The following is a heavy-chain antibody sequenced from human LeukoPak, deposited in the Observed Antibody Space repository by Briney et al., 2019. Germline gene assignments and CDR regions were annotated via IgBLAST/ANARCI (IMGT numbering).Heavy chain of an antibody. J-gene: IGHJ4*02. D-gene: IGHD3-10*01. V-gene: IGHV1-46*01. Sequence: ASVKVSCKASGYTFISYYMHWVRQAPGQGLEWMGIINPTGGSTSYAQRFQGRVTMTRDTSTSTLYMELSSLRSEDTAVYYCARASVIRGDFDCWGQGTLVTVSS. CDR2: INPTGGST. CDR1: GYTFISYY. CDR3: ARASVIRGDFDC.